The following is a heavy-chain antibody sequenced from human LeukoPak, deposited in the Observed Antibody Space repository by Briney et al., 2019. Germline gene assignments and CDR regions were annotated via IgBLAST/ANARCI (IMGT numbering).Heavy chain of an antibody. CDR2: ISSNGGST. Sequence: GGSLRLSCAASGFTFSSYAMHWVRQAPGKGLEYVSAISSNGGSTYYVNSVKGRFTISRDNSKNTLYLQMGSLRAEDMAVYYCARGFHDSSGYYTATDYWGQGTLVTVSS. D-gene: IGHD3-22*01. V-gene: IGHV3-64*01. CDR1: GFTFSSYA. CDR3: ARGFHDSSGYYTATDY. J-gene: IGHJ4*02.